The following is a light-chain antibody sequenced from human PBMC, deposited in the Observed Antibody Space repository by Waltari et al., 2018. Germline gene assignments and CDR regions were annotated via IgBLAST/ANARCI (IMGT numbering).Light chain of an antibody. CDR1: SRLLGGYDL. J-gene: IGLJ3*02. CDR2: EVS. Sequence: QSALTPPASVSGSPVQSITLSRTGTSRLLGGYDLLPWYQQHPGKAPKLMIYEVSNRPSGVSNRFSGSKSGNTASLTISGLQAEDEADYYCSSYTSSSTWVFGGGTKLTVL. CDR3: SSYTSSSTWV. V-gene: IGLV2-14*01.